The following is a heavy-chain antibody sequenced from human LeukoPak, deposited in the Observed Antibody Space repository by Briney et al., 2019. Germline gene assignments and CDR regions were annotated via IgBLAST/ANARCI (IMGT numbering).Heavy chain of an antibody. J-gene: IGHJ4*02. CDR3: AKVDDVVVAAALFDY. Sequence: GGSLRLSCAASGFTFNIYAMNWVRQAPGKGLEWVSAIGSSGATIYYADSVKGRFTISRDNSKNTLYLQMNSLRAEDTAVYYCAKVDDVVVAAALFDYWGQGTLVTVSS. CDR2: IGSSGATI. CDR1: GFTFNIYA. V-gene: IGHV3-23*01. D-gene: IGHD2-15*01.